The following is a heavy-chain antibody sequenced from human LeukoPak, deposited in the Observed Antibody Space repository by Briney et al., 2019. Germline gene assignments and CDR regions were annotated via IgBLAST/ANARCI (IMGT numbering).Heavy chain of an antibody. D-gene: IGHD3-22*01. V-gene: IGHV4-59*06. CDR3: ARESADSSGYFDY. CDR1: GGSISSYY. Sequence: SETLSLTCTVSGGSISSYYWSWIRQPPGKGLEWIGYIYYSGSTYYNPSLKSRVTISVDTSKNQFSLKLSSVTAADTAVYYCARESADSSGYFDYWGQGTLVTVSS. CDR2: IYYSGST. J-gene: IGHJ4*02.